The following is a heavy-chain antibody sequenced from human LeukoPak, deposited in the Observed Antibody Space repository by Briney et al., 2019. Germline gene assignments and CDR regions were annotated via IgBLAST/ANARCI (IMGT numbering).Heavy chain of an antibody. D-gene: IGHD1-14*01. CDR2: ISSSGSTI. J-gene: IGHJ6*02. Sequence: GGSLRLSCAASGFTFSSYEMNWVRQAPGKGLEWVSYISSSGSTIYYADSVKGRFTISRDNAKNSLYLQMNSLRAEHTAVYYCARDIMRAYYYGMDVWGQGTTVTVSS. CDR3: ARDIMRAYYYGMDV. CDR1: GFTFSSYE. V-gene: IGHV3-48*03.